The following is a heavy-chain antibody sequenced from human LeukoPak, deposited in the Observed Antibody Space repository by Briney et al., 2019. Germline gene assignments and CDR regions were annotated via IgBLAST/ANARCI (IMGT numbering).Heavy chain of an antibody. CDR1: GFTFSSYS. V-gene: IGHV3-21*01. Sequence: GGSLRLSCAASGFTFSSYSMNWVRQAPGKGLEWVSSIGSSSSYIYYADSVKGRFTISRDNAKNSLYLQMSSLRAEDTAVYYCAPPAAAGHDYWGQGTLVTVSS. CDR2: IGSSSSYI. D-gene: IGHD6-13*01. J-gene: IGHJ4*02. CDR3: APPAAAGHDY.